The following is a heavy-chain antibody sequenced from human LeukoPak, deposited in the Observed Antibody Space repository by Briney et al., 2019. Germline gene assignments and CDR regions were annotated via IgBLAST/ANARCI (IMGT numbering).Heavy chain of an antibody. CDR2: ISYDGSNK. CDR1: GFTFSSYW. D-gene: IGHD4-17*01. CDR3: ARVRHDYGDAMWNAFDI. J-gene: IGHJ3*02. Sequence: QPGGSLRLSCAASGFTFSSYWMSWVRQAPGKGLEWVAVISYDGSNKYYADSVKGRFTISRDNSKNTLYLQMNSLRAEDTAVYYCARVRHDYGDAMWNAFDIWGQGTMVTVSS. V-gene: IGHV3-30-3*01.